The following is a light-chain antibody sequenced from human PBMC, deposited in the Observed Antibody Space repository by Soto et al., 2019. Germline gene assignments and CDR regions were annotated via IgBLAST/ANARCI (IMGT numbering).Light chain of an antibody. CDR1: QSVSSN. J-gene: IGKJ1*01. Sequence: EIVMTQSPATLSVSPGERATLSCRASQSVSSNLAWYQQKPGQAPRLLIYGASTRATGIPARFSGSGSGTEFPLTISSVQSEDFAVYYCQQYNNWPQTFGQGTKVEIK. CDR2: GAS. CDR3: QQYNNWPQT. V-gene: IGKV3-15*01.